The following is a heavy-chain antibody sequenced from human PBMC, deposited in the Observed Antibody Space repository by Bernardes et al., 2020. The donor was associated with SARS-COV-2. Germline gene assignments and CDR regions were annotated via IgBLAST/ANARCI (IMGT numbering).Heavy chain of an antibody. J-gene: IGHJ3*02. CDR2: ISYHGRIQ. V-gene: IGHV3-30*04. CDR1: GFTFSSYA. Sequence: GGSLRLSCSASGFTFSSYAMHWVRQAPGKGLEWVALISYHGRIQYYGESVKGRFTVSRDNSRNTLFLQMNSLRTEDTAVYYCARDDGSGYNDGNGAFDIWGQGAMVIVSS. D-gene: IGHD3-3*01. CDR3: ARDDGSGYNDGNGAFDI.